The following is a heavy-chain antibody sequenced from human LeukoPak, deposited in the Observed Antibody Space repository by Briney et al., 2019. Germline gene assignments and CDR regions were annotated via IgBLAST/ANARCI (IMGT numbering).Heavy chain of an antibody. J-gene: IGHJ4*02. CDR3: ARAGSHTAMFDY. V-gene: IGHV1-69*01. D-gene: IGHD5-18*01. CDR2: IIPIFGTA. CDR1: GGTFSSYA. Sequence: SVKVSCKASGGTFSSYAISWVRQAPGQGLEWMGGIIPIFGTASYAQKFQGRVTITADESTSTAYMELSSLRSEDTAVYYCARAGSHTAMFDYWGQGTLVTVSS.